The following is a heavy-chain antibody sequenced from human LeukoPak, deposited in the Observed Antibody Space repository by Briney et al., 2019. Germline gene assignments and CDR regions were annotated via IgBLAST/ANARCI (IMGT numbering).Heavy chain of an antibody. Sequence: GGSLRPSCAASAFTYNYYSMNWVRQAPGKGLEWVSSISSSSRYIYYADSVKGRFTISRDNAKNSLYLQMNSLRAEDTAVYYCARDREEDYYMDVWGKGTTVTVSS. CDR2: ISSSSRYI. CDR3: ARDREEDYYMDV. CDR1: AFTYNYYS. V-gene: IGHV3-21*01. J-gene: IGHJ6*03.